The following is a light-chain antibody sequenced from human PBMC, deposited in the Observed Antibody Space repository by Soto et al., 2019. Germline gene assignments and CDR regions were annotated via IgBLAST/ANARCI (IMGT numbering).Light chain of an antibody. Sequence: EIVLTQSPGTLSLSPGERATLSCRASQSLSNSELAWYQQKPGQAPRLLIYGASRRATGLPDRVSGSGSGKDFTCNISRLEPEDSPVYYCQKHGTTFGQGTKVEIK. CDR2: GAS. V-gene: IGKV3-20*01. CDR1: QSLSNSE. CDR3: QKHGTT. J-gene: IGKJ1*01.